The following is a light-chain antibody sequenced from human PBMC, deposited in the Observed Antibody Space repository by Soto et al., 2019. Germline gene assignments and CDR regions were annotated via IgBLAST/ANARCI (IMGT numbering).Light chain of an antibody. CDR1: SSNIGNNY. J-gene: IGLJ1*01. Sequence: VLTQPPSVSAAPGQKVTISCSGSSSNIGNNYVSWYQQLPGTAPKLLIYDNNKRPSGIPDRFSGSKSGTSATLGITGLQAGDEADFYCGTWDSSLSAGVFGTGTKVTVL. V-gene: IGLV1-51*01. CDR2: DNN. CDR3: GTWDSSLSAGV.